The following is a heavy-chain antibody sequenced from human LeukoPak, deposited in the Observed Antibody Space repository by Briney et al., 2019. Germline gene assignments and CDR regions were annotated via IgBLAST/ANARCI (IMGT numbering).Heavy chain of an antibody. D-gene: IGHD1-14*01. CDR1: GDSVSSNSAA. V-gene: IGHV6-1*01. CDR3: SRDRTAWFDFDY. Sequence: TSQTLSLTCVISGDSVSSNSAAWNWIRQSPSRGFEWLGRTYYRSKWYNDYAVSVKSRITINPDTSKNQFSLQLNSVTPDDTAVYYCSRDRTAWFDFDYWGQGTLVTVSS. J-gene: IGHJ4*02. CDR2: TYYRSKWYN.